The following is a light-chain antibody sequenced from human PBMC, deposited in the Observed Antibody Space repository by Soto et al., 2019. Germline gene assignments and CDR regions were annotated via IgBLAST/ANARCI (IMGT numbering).Light chain of an antibody. V-gene: IGLV2-14*01. J-gene: IGLJ2*01. Sequence: QSVLTQPASVSGSPGQSITISCTGTSSDVGGYNYVSWYQQHPGKAPKLMIYDVSNRPSGVSNRFSGSKSGNTASLTISGIQAEDEADYYCSSYTSSSTPVVFGGGTPLTVL. CDR1: SSDVGGYNY. CDR2: DVS. CDR3: SSYTSSSTPVV.